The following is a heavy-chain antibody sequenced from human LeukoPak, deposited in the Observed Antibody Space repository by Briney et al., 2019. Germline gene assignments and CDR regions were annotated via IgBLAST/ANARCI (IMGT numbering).Heavy chain of an antibody. V-gene: IGHV3-30*02. CDR3: AKAVCTSCYYFDY. Sequence: PGGSLRLSCAASGFTFSRYGMHWVRQAPGKGLEWVAFIRYDGSNKYYADSVKGRFTISRDNSKNTLYLQMNSLRAEDTAVYYCAKAVCTSCYYFDYWGQGTLVTVSS. CDR1: GFTFSRYG. J-gene: IGHJ4*02. CDR2: IRYDGSNK. D-gene: IGHD2-2*01.